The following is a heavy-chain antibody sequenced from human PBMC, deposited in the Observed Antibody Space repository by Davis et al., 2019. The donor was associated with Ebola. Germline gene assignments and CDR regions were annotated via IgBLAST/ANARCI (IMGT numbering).Heavy chain of an antibody. V-gene: IGHV4-34*01. D-gene: IGHD3-22*01. CDR3: ARQPRGYYYDSSGYYGRGYYFDY. CDR1: GGSFSGYY. J-gene: IGHJ4*02. Sequence: MPGGSLRLSCAVYGGSFSGYYWSWIRQPPGKGLEWIGEINHSGSTNYNPSLKSRVTISVDTSKNQFSLKLSSVTAADTAVYYCARQPRGYYYDSSGYYGRGYYFDYWGQGTLVTVSS. CDR2: INHSGST.